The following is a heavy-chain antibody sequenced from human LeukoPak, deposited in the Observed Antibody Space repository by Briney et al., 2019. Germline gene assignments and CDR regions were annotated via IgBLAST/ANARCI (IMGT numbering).Heavy chain of an antibody. V-gene: IGHV4-59*10. D-gene: IGHD3-10*01. Sequence: SETLSLTCAVYGGSFSGYYWSWIRQPPGKGLEWIGRIYTSGSTNYNPSLKSRVTISVDTSKNQFSLKLSSVTAADTAVYYCARALYYYGSGSYYNRPYYMDVWGKGTTVTISS. CDR3: ARALYYYGSGSYYNRPYYMDV. J-gene: IGHJ6*03. CDR2: IYTSGST. CDR1: GGSFSGYY.